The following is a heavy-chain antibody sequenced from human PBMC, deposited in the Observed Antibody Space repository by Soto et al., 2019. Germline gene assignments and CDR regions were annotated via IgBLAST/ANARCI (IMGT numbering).Heavy chain of an antibody. D-gene: IGHD6-6*01. CDR3: AKDPRISSSGYY. CDR2: ISYDGSNK. J-gene: IGHJ4*02. CDR1: GFTFSSYG. V-gene: IGHV3-30*18. Sequence: GGSLRLSCAASGFTFSSYGMHWVRRAPGKGLEWVAVISYDGSNKYYADSVKGRFTISRDNSKNTLYLQMNSLRAEDTAVYYCAKDPRISSSGYYWGQGTLVTVS.